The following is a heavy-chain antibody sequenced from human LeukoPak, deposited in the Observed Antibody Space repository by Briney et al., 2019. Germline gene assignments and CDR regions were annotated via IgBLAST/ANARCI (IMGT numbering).Heavy chain of an antibody. V-gene: IGHV3-74*01. CDR3: ARDRGYTQDY. Sequence: GGSLRLSCAASGFTFSSYWMHWVRQAPGKGQVWVSHIKSDGSSTSYADSVKGRFTISRDNAKNTLYLQMNSLRAEDTAVYYCARDRGYTQDYWGQGTLVTVSS. J-gene: IGHJ4*02. D-gene: IGHD5-12*01. CDR2: IKSDGSST. CDR1: GFTFSSYW.